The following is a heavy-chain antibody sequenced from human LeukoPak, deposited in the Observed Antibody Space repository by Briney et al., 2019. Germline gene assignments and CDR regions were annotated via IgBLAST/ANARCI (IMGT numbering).Heavy chain of an antibody. J-gene: IGHJ4*02. CDR2: FDPEDGET. Sequence: SVKLSCTVSGYTLTELSMHWVRQAPGQGLEWMGGFDPEDGETIYAQRFSGRVTMTEDTSTDTAYMELSSLRSEDTAVYYCATVSFRCSRTSCYRGEFDYWGQGTLVTVSS. D-gene: IGHD2-2*02. CDR1: GYTLTELS. CDR3: ATVSFRCSRTSCYRGEFDY. V-gene: IGHV1-24*01.